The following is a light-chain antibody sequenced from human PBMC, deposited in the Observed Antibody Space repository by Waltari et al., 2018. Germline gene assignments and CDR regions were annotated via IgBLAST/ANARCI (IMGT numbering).Light chain of an antibody. CDR2: VTS. CDR1: KSVGNN. V-gene: IGKV3-15*01. Sequence: ITQSPATLSVSPGQTATPSCRASKSVGNNIAWYQQTPGQAPRLLIYVTSSRSTNIPGRFSGAGSGTDFTLTISGLQSEDFAVYYCQQYNGWPYTFGQGT. J-gene: IGKJ2*01. CDR3: QQYNGWPYT.